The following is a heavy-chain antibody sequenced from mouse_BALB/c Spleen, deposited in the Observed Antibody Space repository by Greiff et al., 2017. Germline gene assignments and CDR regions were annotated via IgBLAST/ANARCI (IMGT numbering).Heavy chain of an antibody. D-gene: IGHD2-4*01. Sequence: QVHVKQSGPGLVQPSQSLSITCTVSGFSLTSYGVHWVRQSPGKGLEWLGVIWSGGSTDYNAAFISRLSISKDNSKSQVFFKMNSLQANDTAIYYCARKIYYDYAMDYWGQGTSVTVSS. CDR1: GFSLTSYG. CDR2: IWSGGST. CDR3: ARKIYYDYAMDY. J-gene: IGHJ4*01. V-gene: IGHV2-2*02.